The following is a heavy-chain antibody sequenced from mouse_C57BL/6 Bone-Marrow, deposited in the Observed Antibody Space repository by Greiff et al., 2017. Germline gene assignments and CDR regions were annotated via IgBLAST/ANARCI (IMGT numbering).Heavy chain of an antibody. V-gene: IGHV1-81*01. Sequence: PLQQSGAELARPGASVKLSCKASGYTFTSYGISWVKQRTGQGLEWIGEIYPRSGNTYYNEKFKGKATLTAVKSSSTAYMELRSLTSEDSAVYFCARIGLYYYGSKAYWGQGTLVTVSA. CDR1: GYTFTSYG. CDR3: ARIGLYYYGSKAY. D-gene: IGHD1-1*01. J-gene: IGHJ3*01. CDR2: IYPRSGNT.